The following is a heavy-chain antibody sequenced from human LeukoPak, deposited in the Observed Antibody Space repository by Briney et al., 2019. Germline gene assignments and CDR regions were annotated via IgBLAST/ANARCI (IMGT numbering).Heavy chain of an antibody. Sequence: GGSLRLSCAASGFTFSSYSMNWVRQAPGKGLEWVSHISSSSSTIYYADSVKGRFTISRDNAKNSLYLQMNSLRAEDTAVYYCAVLSDYYDSSGYYYGPEAFDIWGQGTMVTVSS. CDR1: GFTFSSYS. V-gene: IGHV3-48*04. CDR2: ISSSSSTI. D-gene: IGHD3-22*01. J-gene: IGHJ3*02. CDR3: AVLSDYYDSSGYYYGPEAFDI.